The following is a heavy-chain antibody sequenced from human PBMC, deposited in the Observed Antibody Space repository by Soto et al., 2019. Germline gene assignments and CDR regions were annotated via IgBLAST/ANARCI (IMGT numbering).Heavy chain of an antibody. V-gene: IGHV1-69*13. J-gene: IGHJ5*02. CDR1: GGTFSSYA. CDR2: IIPIFGTA. CDR3: ARGINYYDSSGDSWFDP. Sequence: ASVKVSCKASGGTFSSYAISWVRQAPGQGLEWMGGIIPIFGTANYAQKFQGRATITADESTSTAYMELSSLRSEDTAVYYCARGINYYDSSGDSWFDPWGQGTLVTVSS. D-gene: IGHD3-22*01.